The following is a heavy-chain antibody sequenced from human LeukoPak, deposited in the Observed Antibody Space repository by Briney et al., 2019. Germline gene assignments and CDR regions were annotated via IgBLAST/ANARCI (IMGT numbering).Heavy chain of an antibody. J-gene: IGHJ6*03. D-gene: IGHD3-3*01. CDR2: IIPIFGTA. CDR3: ARGILQPEWPYYYYMDV. V-gene: IGHV1-69*05. Sequence: GSSVKVSCKASGGTFSSYAICWVRQAPGQGLEWMGRIIPIFGTANYAQKFQGRVTITTDESTSTAYMELSSLRSEDTAVYYCARGILQPEWPYYYYMDVWGKGTTVTVSS. CDR1: GGTFSSYA.